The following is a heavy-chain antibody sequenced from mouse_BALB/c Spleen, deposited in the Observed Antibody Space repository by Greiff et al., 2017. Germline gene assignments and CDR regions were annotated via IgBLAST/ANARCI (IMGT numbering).Heavy chain of an antibody. V-gene: IGHV5-9-4*01. Sequence: DVQLVESGGGLVKPGGSLKLSCAASGFTFSSYAMSWVRQSPEKRLEWVAEISSGGSYTYYPDTVTGRFTISRDNAKNTLYLEMSSLRSEDTAMYYCANYGYDVGFAYWGQGTLVTVSA. J-gene: IGHJ3*01. CDR1: GFTFSSYA. CDR3: ANYGYDVGFAY. CDR2: ISSGGSYT. D-gene: IGHD2-2*01.